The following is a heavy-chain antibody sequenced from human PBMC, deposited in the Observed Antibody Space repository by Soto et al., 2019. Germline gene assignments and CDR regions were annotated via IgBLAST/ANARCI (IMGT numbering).Heavy chain of an antibody. CDR3: AKDLIVMVSAIWVY. J-gene: IGHJ4*02. CDR1: GFTFSSYA. CDR2: ISGSGGST. V-gene: IGHV3-23*01. D-gene: IGHD2-21*01. Sequence: EVQLLESGGGLVQPGGSLRLSCAASGFTFSSYAMSWVRQAAGKGLEWVSGISGSGGSTYYADSVKGRFTISRDNSKNTLYLQMNSLRAEDTAVYYCAKDLIVMVSAIWVYWGQGTLVPVSS.